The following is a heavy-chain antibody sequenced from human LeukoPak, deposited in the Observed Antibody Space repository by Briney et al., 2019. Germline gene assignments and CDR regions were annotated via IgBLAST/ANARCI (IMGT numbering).Heavy chain of an antibody. CDR3: AREVVDIVVVPAAMGGWFDP. V-gene: IGHV1-69*06. J-gene: IGHJ5*02. D-gene: IGHD2-2*03. CDR2: IIPISGTT. CDR1: GGTFTSYA. Sequence: SVKVSCKTSGGTFTSYAITWVRQAPGQGLEWMGKIIPISGTTNYAQKFQGRVTFTADKSTSTAYMELSSLRSEDTAVYYCAREVVDIVVVPAAMGGWFDPWGQGTLVTVSS.